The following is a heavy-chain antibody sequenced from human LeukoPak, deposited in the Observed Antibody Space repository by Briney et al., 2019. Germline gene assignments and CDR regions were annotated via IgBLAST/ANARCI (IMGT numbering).Heavy chain of an antibody. J-gene: IGHJ6*03. Sequence: QTGGSLRLSCAASGFTFTTYWMGWVRQAPGKGLEWVANIKQDGSEKYYVDSVKGRFTISRDNAKNSLSLQMNSLRAEDTAVYYCARDEIVATTKANYYYYMDVWGKGTTVTISS. D-gene: IGHD5-12*01. CDR1: GFTFTTYW. V-gene: IGHV3-7*01. CDR2: IKQDGSEK. CDR3: ARDEIVATTKANYYYYMDV.